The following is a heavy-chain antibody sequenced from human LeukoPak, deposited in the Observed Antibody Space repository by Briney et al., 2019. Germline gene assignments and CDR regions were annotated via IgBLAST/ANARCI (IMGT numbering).Heavy chain of an antibody. D-gene: IGHD6-13*01. V-gene: IGHV3-48*04. CDR3: ARGLEKSWYPPFDY. Sequence: GGSLRLSCAASGFTFSNYAMHWVRQAPGKGLEWVSYISSSSSSTIYYADSVKGRFTISRDNAKNSLYLQMNSLRAEDTAVYYCARGLEKSWYPPFDYWGQGTLVTVSS. CDR2: ISSSSSSTI. J-gene: IGHJ4*02. CDR1: GFTFSNYA.